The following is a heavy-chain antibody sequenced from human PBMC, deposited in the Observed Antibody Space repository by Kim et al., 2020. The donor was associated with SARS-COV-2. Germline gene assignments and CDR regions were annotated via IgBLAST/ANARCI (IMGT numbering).Heavy chain of an antibody. J-gene: IGHJ4*02. Sequence: SETLSLTCTVSGGSISSYYWSWIRQPPGKGLEWIGFIFYSGSTNYNPSLKSRVSISVDTSKHQFSLKLSSVTAADTAVYYCARLISTSGGYVDYWGQGTL. CDR3: ARLISTSGGYVDY. CDR2: IFYSGST. V-gene: IGHV4-59*08. D-gene: IGHD3-22*01. CDR1: GGSISSYY.